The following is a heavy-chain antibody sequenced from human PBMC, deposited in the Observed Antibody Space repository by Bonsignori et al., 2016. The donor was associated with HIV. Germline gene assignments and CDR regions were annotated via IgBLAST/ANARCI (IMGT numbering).Heavy chain of an antibody. J-gene: IGHJ4*01. Sequence: EVRLVESGGGLVKPGGSLTLSCAASGFTMRDYSMSWVRQAPGKGLEWVSTLSSDSSYVFYSDSVKGRFTISRDSGKNSLFLEMNSLRAEDTAVYYCXRDLRVXGYSEGQWGQGNPG. CDR1: GFTMRDYS. D-gene: IGHD5-12*01. V-gene: IGHV3-21*01. CDR2: LSSDSSYV. CDR3: XRDLRVXGYSEGQ.